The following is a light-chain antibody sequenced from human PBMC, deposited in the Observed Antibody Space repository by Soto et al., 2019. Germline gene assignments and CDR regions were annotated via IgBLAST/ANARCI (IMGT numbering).Light chain of an antibody. CDR3: QQYNSYSEA. V-gene: IGKV1-5*03. J-gene: IGKJ1*01. CDR2: KAS. CDR1: QSISSW. Sequence: DIQITQNPSTLSASVGDRVTITCRASQSISSWLAWYQQKPVKAPKLLIYKASSLESGVPSRFSGSGSGTEFTLTISSLQPDDFATYYCQQYNSYSEAFGQGTKV.